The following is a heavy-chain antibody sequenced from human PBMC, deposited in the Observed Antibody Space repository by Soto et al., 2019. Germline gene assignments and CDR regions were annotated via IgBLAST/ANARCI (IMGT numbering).Heavy chain of an antibody. D-gene: IGHD3-10*01. CDR2: ISGSSSYI. J-gene: IGHJ6*02. V-gene: IGHV3-21*01. CDR1: GFTFSSYA. Sequence: EVQLLESGGGLVQPGGSLRLSCAASGFTFSSYAMSWVRQAPGKGLEWVSAISGSSSYIYYADSVKGRFTISRDNAKNSLYLQMNSLRAEDTAVYYCARDDGGYGSGSYGMDVWGQGTTVTVSS. CDR3: ARDDGGYGSGSYGMDV.